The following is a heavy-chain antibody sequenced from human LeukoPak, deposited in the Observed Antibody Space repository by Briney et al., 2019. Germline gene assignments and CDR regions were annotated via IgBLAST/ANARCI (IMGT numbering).Heavy chain of an antibody. CDR1: GGSFSGYY. CDR3: AREWSSSSNSTFDY. J-gene: IGHJ4*02. CDR2: INHSGST. V-gene: IGHV4-34*01. Sequence: SETLSLTCAVYGGSFSGYYWSWIRQPPGKGLEWIGEINHSGSTNYNPSLKSRVTISVDTSKNQFSLKLSSVTAADTAVYYCAREWSSSSNSTFDYWGQGTLVTVSS. D-gene: IGHD6-6*01.